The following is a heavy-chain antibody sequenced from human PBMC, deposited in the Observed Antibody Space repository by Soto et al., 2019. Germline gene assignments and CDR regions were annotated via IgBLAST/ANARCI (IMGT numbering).Heavy chain of an antibody. D-gene: IGHD1-1*01. CDR2: ISSSSSYI. CDR3: ARAFPRMGTDYYYYMDV. Sequence: GGSLRLSCAASGFTFSSYSMNWVRQAPGKGLEWVSSISSSSSYIYYADSVKGRFTISRDNAKNSLYLQMNSLRAEDTAVYYCARAFPRMGTDYYYYMDVWGKGTTVTVSS. CDR1: GFTFSSYS. V-gene: IGHV3-21*01. J-gene: IGHJ6*03.